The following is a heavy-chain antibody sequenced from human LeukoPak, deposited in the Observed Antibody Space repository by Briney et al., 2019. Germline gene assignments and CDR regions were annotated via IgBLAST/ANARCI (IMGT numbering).Heavy chain of an antibody. J-gene: IGHJ3*01. CDR1: GFSVSNNY. D-gene: IGHD3-10*01. V-gene: IGHV3-53*01. CDR3: AREGSGRTAYNDGLDV. Sequence: PGGSLRLSCAVSGFSVSNNYMNWVRQAPGKGLEWVSLIYSRGGTSYADSVKGRFTISRDNSKNTLYLQLNSLRAEDTAVYYCAREGSGRTAYNDGLDVWGQGTMVTVSS. CDR2: IYSRGGT.